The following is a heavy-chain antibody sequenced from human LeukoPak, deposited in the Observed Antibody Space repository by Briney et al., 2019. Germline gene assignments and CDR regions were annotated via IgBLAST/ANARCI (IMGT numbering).Heavy chain of an antibody. CDR3: ARYRRTGDFDY. Sequence: PGGSLRLSCGASGFTFSSYWMHWVRQAPGKGLVWVSRINSDGSSTSYADSVKGRFTISRDNAKNTLYLQMNSLRAEDTAVYYCARYRRTGDFDYWGQGTLVTVSS. CDR2: INSDGSST. J-gene: IGHJ4*02. CDR1: GFTFSSYW. D-gene: IGHD2-2*01. V-gene: IGHV3-74*01.